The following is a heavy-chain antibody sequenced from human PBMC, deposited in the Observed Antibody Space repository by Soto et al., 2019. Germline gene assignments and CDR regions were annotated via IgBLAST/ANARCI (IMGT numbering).Heavy chain of an antibody. CDR3: ARGDGGGSCGGVYNWFDP. Sequence: QVQLQQWGAGLLKPSETLSLTCAVYGGSFSGSYWSWIRQPPGKGLEWIGEINHSGSTDYNPSLKSRVTISVDTSQNQSSLKLSSVTAADTAVYYGARGDGGGSCGGVYNWFDPWGQGTLVTVSS. CDR2: INHSGST. V-gene: IGHV4-34*01. D-gene: IGHD2-15*01. J-gene: IGHJ5*02. CDR1: GGSFSGSY.